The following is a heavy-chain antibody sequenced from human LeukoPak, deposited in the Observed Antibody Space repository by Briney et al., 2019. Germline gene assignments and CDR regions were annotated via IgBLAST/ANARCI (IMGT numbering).Heavy chain of an antibody. Sequence: GSLRLSCAASGFTFSDYYMSWIRQPPGKGLEWIGSIYYSGSTYYNPSLKSRVTISVDTSKNQFSLKLSSVTAADTAVYYCAGGEVRIAAAGDSFDYWGQGTLVTVSS. V-gene: IGHV4-38-2*01. D-gene: IGHD6-13*01. CDR3: AGGEVRIAAAGDSFDY. CDR2: IYYSGST. CDR1: GFTFSDYY. J-gene: IGHJ4*02.